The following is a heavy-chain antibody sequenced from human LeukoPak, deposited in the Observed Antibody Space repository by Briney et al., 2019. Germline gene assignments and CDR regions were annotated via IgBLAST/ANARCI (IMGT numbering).Heavy chain of an antibody. CDR3: ASSAYCGGDCFPNFDD. CDR2: ISAYKGNT. V-gene: IGHV1-18*01. Sequence: GAAVKVSCKASGYTLTSYGISWVRQAPGQGPEWMGWISAYKGNTNYAQKLQGRVTMTTDTSTSTAYMELRSLRSDDTAVYYCASSAYCGGDCFPNFDDWGQGTLVTVSS. CDR1: GYTLTSYG. D-gene: IGHD2-21*02. J-gene: IGHJ4*02.